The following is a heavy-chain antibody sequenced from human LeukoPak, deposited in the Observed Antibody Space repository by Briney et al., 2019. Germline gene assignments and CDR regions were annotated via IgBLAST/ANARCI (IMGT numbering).Heavy chain of an antibody. D-gene: IGHD3-22*01. CDR3: ASPRGDDSGGYYTWYFHH. Sequence: SETLSLTCTVSGGSISSHYWGWIRQPPGKGLEWIGSGSTYYNPSLKSRVTISADTSKNQFSLKLSSVTAADTAVYFCASPRGDDSGGYYTWYFHHWGQGILVTVSS. V-gene: IGHV4-4*09. CDR2: SGST. CDR1: GGSISSHY. J-gene: IGHJ1*01.